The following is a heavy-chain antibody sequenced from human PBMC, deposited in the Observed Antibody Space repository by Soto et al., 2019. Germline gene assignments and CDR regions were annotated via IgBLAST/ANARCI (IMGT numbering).Heavy chain of an antibody. Sequence: PAETLSLTCTVSGVSISSSSYYWGWIRHPPGKGLEWSGSIYYSGSTYYNPSLKSRVTISVDKSKNPSSLKLSSVTAADTAVYYCARQGAAAGMGWIYYGMDVWGQGTTVTVSS. CDR2: IYYSGST. CDR1: GVSISSSSYY. V-gene: IGHV4-39*01. D-gene: IGHD6-13*01. CDR3: ARQGAAAGMGWIYYGMDV. J-gene: IGHJ6*02.